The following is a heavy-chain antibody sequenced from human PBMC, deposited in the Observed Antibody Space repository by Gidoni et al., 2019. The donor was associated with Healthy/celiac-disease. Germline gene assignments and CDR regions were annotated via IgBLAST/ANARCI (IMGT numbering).Heavy chain of an antibody. CDR1: GFTFSRYA. Sequence: QVQLVESGGGVVQPVRSLRLSCEASGFTFSRYAMHVVRQAPGKGLEWGSVLSYHGSNKYSADSVNGRFTISRDNSKNTLYLKMNSLRAEDTAVYYCARDPTIFGVVYGSGLDPWVQGTLVTVSS. D-gene: IGHD3-3*01. J-gene: IGHJ5*02. CDR2: LSYHGSNK. V-gene: IGHV3-30-3*01. CDR3: ARDPTIFGVVYGSGLDP.